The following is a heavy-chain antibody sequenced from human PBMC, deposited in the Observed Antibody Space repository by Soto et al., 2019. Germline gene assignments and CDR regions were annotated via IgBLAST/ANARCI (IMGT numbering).Heavy chain of an antibody. CDR2: IYYSGST. V-gene: IGHV4-30-4*01. CDR3: TMVRGVYWEEPPYNWFDP. Sequence: SETLSLTCTVSGGSISSGDYYWSWIRQPPGKGLEWIGYIYYSGSTYYNPSLKSRVTISVDTSKNQFSLKLSSVTAADTAVYYCTMVRGVYWEEPPYNWFDPWGQGTLVTVSS. CDR1: GGSISSGDYY. D-gene: IGHD3-10*01. J-gene: IGHJ5*02.